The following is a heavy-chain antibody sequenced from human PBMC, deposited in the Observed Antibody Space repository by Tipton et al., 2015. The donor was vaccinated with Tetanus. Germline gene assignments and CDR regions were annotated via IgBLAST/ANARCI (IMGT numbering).Heavy chain of an antibody. D-gene: IGHD5-24*01. J-gene: IGHJ4*01. V-gene: IGHV3-33*01. CDR3: ATTGRERWLPMFFDS. Sequence: SLRLSCAASGFTFSSFGMHWVRQAPGKGLEWVAVIWYDGSDKYYADSVKGRFTISRDNSKNTLSLQMNSLRAEDTAVYFCATTGRERWLPMFFDSWGRGTLVTVSS. CDR2: IWYDGSDK. CDR1: GFTFSSFG.